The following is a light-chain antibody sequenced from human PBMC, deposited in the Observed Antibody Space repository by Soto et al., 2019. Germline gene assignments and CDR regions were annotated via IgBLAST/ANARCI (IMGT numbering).Light chain of an antibody. V-gene: IGKV1-27*01. J-gene: IGKJ2*01. CDR3: QKYNSAPYS. CDR2: AAS. Sequence: DIQMTQSPSSLSASVGDRVTITYRASQGISNYLAWYQQKPGKVPKLLIYAASTLQSGVPSRFSGSGSGTDFTLTSSCLQPEDVATYFCQKYNSAPYSFGQGTKLEIK. CDR1: QGISNY.